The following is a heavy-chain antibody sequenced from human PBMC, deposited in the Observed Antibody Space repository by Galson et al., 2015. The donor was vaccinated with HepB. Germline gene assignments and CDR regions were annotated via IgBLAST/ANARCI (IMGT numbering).Heavy chain of an antibody. J-gene: IGHJ5*02. Sequence: SVKVSCKASGYTFTSYGISWVRQAPGQGLEWMGWISAYNGNTNYAQKLQGRVTMTTETSTSTAYMELRSLRSDDTTVYYCAKVDYYGSGSYEYTWGQGTLVTVSS. D-gene: IGHD3-10*01. CDR2: ISAYNGNT. CDR3: AKVDYYGSGSYEYT. CDR1: GYTFTSYG. V-gene: IGHV1-18*01.